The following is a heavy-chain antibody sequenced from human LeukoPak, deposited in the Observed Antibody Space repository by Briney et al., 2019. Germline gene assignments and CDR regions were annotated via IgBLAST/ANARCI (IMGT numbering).Heavy chain of an antibody. CDR1: GGSISSGGDY. J-gene: IGHJ3*02. CDR3: ARAAWRGSNSRDAFDI. CDR2: ISYSGTT. Sequence: SETLSLTCTVSGGSISSGGDYWSWIRQHPGKGLEWIGYISYSGTTYYSPSLQSRITISLDTSKNQFYLELSSVTAADTAVYYCARAAWRGSNSRDAFDIWGLGTVVTVSS. V-gene: IGHV4-31*03. D-gene: IGHD4-23*01.